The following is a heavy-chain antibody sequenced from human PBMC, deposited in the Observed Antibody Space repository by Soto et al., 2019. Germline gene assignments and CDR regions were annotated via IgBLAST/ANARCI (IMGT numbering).Heavy chain of an antibody. CDR1: GFTFGDYA. J-gene: IGHJ4*02. Sequence: GGSLRLSCTTSGFTFGDYALSWVRQAPGKGLEWVGFIRRNAYGGTTDYAASVRGRFTISRDDSKSIAYLQMGSLRTEDTALYYCTRASSLDFDFWGQGTLVTVSS. CDR3: TRASSLDFDF. D-gene: IGHD3-16*01. CDR2: IRRNAYGGTT. V-gene: IGHV3-49*04.